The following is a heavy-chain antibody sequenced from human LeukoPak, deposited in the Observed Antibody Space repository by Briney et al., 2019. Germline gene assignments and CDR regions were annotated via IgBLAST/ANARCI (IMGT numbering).Heavy chain of an antibody. J-gene: IGHJ4*02. CDR2: INSDGSST. CDR3: ARDLELVYYDSSGYDY. Sequence: GGSLRLSCAASGFTFSNYWVTWVRQAPGKGLVWVSRINSDGSSTSYADSVKGRFTISRDNAKNTLYLQMSSLRVEDTAVYYCARDLELVYYDSSGYDYWGQGTLVTVSS. V-gene: IGHV3-74*01. CDR1: GFTFSNYW. D-gene: IGHD3-22*01.